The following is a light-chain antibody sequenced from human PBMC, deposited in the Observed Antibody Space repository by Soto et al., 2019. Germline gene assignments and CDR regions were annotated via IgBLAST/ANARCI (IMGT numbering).Light chain of an antibody. V-gene: IGLV3-1*01. CDR1: KLGDKY. CDR3: QAWDSTTAV. J-gene: IGLJ1*01. Sequence: SYELTQPPSVSMSPGQTASITCSGDKLGDKYACWYQQKPGQSPVLVIYQDNKRPSGIPERFSGSNSGNTATLTISGTQAMDEADYYCQAWDSTTAVFGTGTKLTVL. CDR2: QDN.